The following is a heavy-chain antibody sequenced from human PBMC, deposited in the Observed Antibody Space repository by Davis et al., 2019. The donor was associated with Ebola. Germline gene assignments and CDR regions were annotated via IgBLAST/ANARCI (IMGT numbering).Heavy chain of an antibody. CDR3: AKEIAAFDY. CDR1: GFRFATYT. D-gene: IGHD6-25*01. V-gene: IGHV3-21*01. J-gene: IGHJ4*02. Sequence: PGGSLRLSCAASGFRFATYTMNWVRQAPGKGLEWVSSISSSSSYIYYADSVKGRFTISRDNAKNSLYLQMNSLRAEDTAVYYCAKEIAAFDYWGQGTLVTVSS. CDR2: ISSSSSYI.